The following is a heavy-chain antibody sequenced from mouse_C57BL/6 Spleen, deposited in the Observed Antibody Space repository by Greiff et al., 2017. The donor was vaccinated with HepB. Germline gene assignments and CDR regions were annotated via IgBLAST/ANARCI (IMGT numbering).Heavy chain of an antibody. CDR2: IDPSDSYT. D-gene: IGHD2-3*01. CDR3: ARLGTTPDY. CDR1: GYTFTSYW. Sequence: QVQLKQPGAELVMPGASVKLSCKASGYTFTSYWMHWVKQRPGQGLEWIGEIDPSDSYTNYNQKFKGKSTLTVDKSSSTAYMQLSSLTSEDSAVYYCARLGTTPDYRGQGTTLTVSS. V-gene: IGHV1-69*01. J-gene: IGHJ2*01.